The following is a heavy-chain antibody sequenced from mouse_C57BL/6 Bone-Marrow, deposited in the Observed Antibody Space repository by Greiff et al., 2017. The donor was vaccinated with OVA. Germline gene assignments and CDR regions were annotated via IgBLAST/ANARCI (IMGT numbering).Heavy chain of an antibody. CDR3: ARAIDYYGSSYWYFDV. CDR2: SRNKANDYTS. J-gene: IGHJ1*03. V-gene: IGHV7-1*01. Sequence: EVKLMESGGGLVQSGRSLRLSCATSGFTFSDFYMEWVRQAPGKGLEWIAASRNKANDYTSEYSASVKGRFIVSRDTSQSILYLQRSALRAEDTAIYYCARAIDYYGSSYWYFDVWGTGTTVTVSS. CDR1: GFTFSDFY. D-gene: IGHD1-1*01.